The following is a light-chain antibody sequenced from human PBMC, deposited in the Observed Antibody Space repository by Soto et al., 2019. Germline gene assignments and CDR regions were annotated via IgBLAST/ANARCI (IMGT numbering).Light chain of an antibody. CDR1: QSVSSN. Sequence: EIVMTQSPATLSVSPGERATLSCRASQSVSSNLAWYQQKPGQAPRLLIYGASTRATGIPARFSGSESGTEFTLTISSLQSEDFAVYYCQQYNNWPFTFGPGTEVDIK. V-gene: IGKV3D-15*01. CDR2: GAS. CDR3: QQYNNWPFT. J-gene: IGKJ3*01.